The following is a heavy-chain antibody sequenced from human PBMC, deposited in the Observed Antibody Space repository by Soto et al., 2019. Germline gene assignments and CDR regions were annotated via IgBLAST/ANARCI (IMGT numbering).Heavy chain of an antibody. D-gene: IGHD5-12*01. CDR3: AGMATITYYYYYGMDV. CDR1: GGSISSYY. Sequence: PSETLSLTCTVSGGSISSYYWSWIRQPPGKGLEWIGYIYYSGSTNYNPSLKSRVTISVDTSKNQFSLKLSSVTAADTAVYYCAGMATITYYYYYGMDVWGQGTTVTVSS. J-gene: IGHJ6*02. V-gene: IGHV4-59*01. CDR2: IYYSGST.